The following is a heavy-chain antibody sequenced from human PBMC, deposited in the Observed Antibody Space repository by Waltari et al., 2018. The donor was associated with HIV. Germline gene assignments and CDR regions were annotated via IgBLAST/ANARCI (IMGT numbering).Heavy chain of an antibody. CDR1: GFTVSSNF. CDR3: ARVPRGPYGMDV. CDR2: IYSGVGT. V-gene: IGHV3-66*01. J-gene: IGHJ6*01. Sequence: EVQLVESGGDLVQPGGSLRLSCAASGFTVSSNFMSWVRQAPGKGLGVVSVIYSGVGTYYADSVKGRFTISRDNSKNTLYLQMNSLRAEDTAVYYCARVPRGPYGMDVWGQGTTVTVSS.